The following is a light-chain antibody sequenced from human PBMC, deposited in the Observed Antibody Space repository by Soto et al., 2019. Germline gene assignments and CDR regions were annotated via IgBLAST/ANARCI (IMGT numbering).Light chain of an antibody. CDR2: EVS. V-gene: IGLV2-14*01. CDR1: NSDVGIYDF. CDR3: ISYTSDDVRYV. Sequence: QSALTQPASVSGTPGQSITISCTGSNSDVGIYDFVSWYQHHPGRAPKLIVSEVSHRPSGVSNRFSGSKSGNTASLTISGLQYEDEADYYCISYTSDDVRYVFGTGNKVTVL. J-gene: IGLJ1*01.